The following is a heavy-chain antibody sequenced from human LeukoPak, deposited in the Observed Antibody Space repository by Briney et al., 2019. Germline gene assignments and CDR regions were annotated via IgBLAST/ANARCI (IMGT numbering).Heavy chain of an antibody. J-gene: IGHJ4*02. CDR3: ARAEGSGSGAYTLDY. Sequence: SETLSLTCTVSGGSTINYFRSWIRQPAGKGLEWIGHIYSSGTTHYNPSLNNRVTISLDASTSQFSLHPNSVTAADTAVYFCARAEGSGSGAYTLDYWGQGILVTVSS. D-gene: IGHD3-10*01. V-gene: IGHV4-4*07. CDR2: IYSSGTT. CDR1: GGSTINYF.